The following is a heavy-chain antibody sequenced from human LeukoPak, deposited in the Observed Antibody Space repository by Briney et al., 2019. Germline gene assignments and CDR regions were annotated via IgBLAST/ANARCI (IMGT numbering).Heavy chain of an antibody. D-gene: IGHD2-8*01. CDR2: LRASTTYK. V-gene: IGHV3-21*01. CDR1: GFTFSGYN. J-gene: IGHJ4*02. CDR3: ARGQNGFDY. Sequence: GGSLRLSCAASGFTFSGYNMNWVPRAPGKGLEWVSSLRASTTYKNYADSAKGRFTIHRDNAKNSLYLRRSSLRGEETAVYYCARGQNGFDYWGQGTLVTASS.